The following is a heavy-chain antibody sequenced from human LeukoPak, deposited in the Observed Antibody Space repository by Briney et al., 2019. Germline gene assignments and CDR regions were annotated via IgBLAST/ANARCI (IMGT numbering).Heavy chain of an antibody. Sequence: GASVKLSCKASGYTFTSYYLHWVRQAPGQGLEWMGMDNPSGGSTSYAQKFQGRVTMTRDTSTSAVYMELSSLRSEDTAVYYCARLSCSAGSCYASVDAFDIWGQGTMVTVSS. V-gene: IGHV1-46*01. CDR1: GYTFTSYY. J-gene: IGHJ3*02. D-gene: IGHD2-15*01. CDR3: ARLSCSAGSCYASVDAFDI. CDR2: DNPSGGST.